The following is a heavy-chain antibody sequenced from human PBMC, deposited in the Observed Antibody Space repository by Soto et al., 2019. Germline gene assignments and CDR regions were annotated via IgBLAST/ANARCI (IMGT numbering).Heavy chain of an antibody. D-gene: IGHD4-17*01. CDR2: MNPNSGNT. V-gene: IGHV1-8*01. J-gene: IGHJ4*02. Sequence: QVQMVQSGAEVKKPGASVKVSCKASGYTFTSYDINWLRQATGQGLEWMGWMNPNSGNTGYAQKFKGRVTMTRNTSISTAYMERSSLRSEDTAVYDCARTLYGDNVDYWGQVTLVTVSS. CDR1: GYTFTSYD. CDR3: ARTLYGDNVDY.